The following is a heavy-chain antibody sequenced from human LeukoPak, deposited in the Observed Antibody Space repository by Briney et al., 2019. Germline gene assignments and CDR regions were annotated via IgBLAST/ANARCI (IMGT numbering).Heavy chain of an antibody. Sequence: PGGSLRLSCAASGFTFSSYAMHWVRQAPGKGLEWVAVISYDGNNKYYADSVKGRFTISRDNSKNTLYLQMNSLRAEDTAVYYCAKDRGGWLLDYWGQGTLVTVSS. D-gene: IGHD3-22*01. CDR1: GFTFSSYA. J-gene: IGHJ4*02. V-gene: IGHV3-30-3*01. CDR3: AKDRGGWLLDY. CDR2: ISYDGNNK.